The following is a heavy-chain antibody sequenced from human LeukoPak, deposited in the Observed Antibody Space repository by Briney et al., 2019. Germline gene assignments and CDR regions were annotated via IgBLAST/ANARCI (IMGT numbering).Heavy chain of an antibody. D-gene: IGHD5-18*01. J-gene: IGHJ4*02. Sequence: GGSLRLSCAASVFTFSSYAMSWVRQLPGKGLEWVSAISGSGGSTYYADSVKCRFTISRDNSKNTLYLQMNSLRAEDTAVYYCAKAISFGYFFVWGGQGTLVTVS. CDR3: AKAISFGYFFVW. V-gene: IGHV3-23*01. CDR1: VFTFSSYA. CDR2: ISGSGGST.